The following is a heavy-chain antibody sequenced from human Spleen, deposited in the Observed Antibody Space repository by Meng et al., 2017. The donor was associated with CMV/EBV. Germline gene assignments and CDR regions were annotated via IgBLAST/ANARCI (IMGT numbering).Heavy chain of an antibody. V-gene: IGHV4-59*01. J-gene: IGHJ3*02. CDR3: ARDFLGGADAFDI. CDR1: GGSIDSYY. CDR2: IYFTGST. D-gene: IGHD3-16*01. Sequence: GSLRLSCTVSGGSIDSYYWSWIRQPPGKGLEWIGYIYFTGSTNYTPSLKSRVSMSVDTSKSQFSLELNSVTAADTAVYYCARDFLGGADAFDIWGQGTMVTVSS.